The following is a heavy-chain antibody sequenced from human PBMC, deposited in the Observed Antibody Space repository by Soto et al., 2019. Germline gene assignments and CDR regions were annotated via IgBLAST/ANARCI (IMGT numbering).Heavy chain of an antibody. CDR3: ARVRFGDAFDY. CDR1: GYRFPSFG. V-gene: IGHV1-18*01. D-gene: IGHD4-17*01. J-gene: IGHJ4*02. Sequence: QVQLVQSGPEVKKPGASVKVSCEVSGYRFPSFGINWVRQAPGQGLEWVGWVNPDNHNTNYAQNLQHRVSLTTDTSMNTAFLELRDLTSDYTAVYYCARVRFGDAFDYWGQGTLVTVSS. CDR2: VNPDNHNT.